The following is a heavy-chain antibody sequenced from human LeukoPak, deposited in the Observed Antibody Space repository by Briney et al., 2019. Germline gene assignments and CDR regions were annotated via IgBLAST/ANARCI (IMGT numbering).Heavy chain of an antibody. D-gene: IGHD2-15*01. CDR3: AREIVVVVAAPGRWFDP. CDR2: ISGSGSAI. Sequence: PGGSLRLSCVASGFTFTNFYMSWIRQAPGKGLEWVSYISGSGSAIYYADSVKGRFTISRDNAKNSLYLEMNSLRAEDTAVYYCAREIVVVVAAPGRWFDPWGQGTLVTVSS. V-gene: IGHV3-11*04. J-gene: IGHJ5*02. CDR1: GFTFTNFY.